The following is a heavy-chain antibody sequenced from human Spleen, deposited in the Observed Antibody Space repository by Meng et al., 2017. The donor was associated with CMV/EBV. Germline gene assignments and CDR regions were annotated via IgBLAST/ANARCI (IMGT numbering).Heavy chain of an antibody. CDR2: IRSSGSTI. Sequence: GESLKISCAASKITFSSYAMNWVRQAPGKGLEWVSYIRSSGSTIYYADSVKGRFTISRDNAKNSLYLQMNSLRAEDTAVYYCARGRLRWYLYWGQGTLVTVSS. V-gene: IGHV3-48*03. J-gene: IGHJ4*02. CDR1: KITFSSYA. D-gene: IGHD4-23*01. CDR3: ARGRLRWYLY.